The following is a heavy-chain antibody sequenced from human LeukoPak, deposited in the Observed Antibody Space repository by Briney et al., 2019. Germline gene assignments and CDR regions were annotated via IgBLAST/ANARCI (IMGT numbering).Heavy chain of an antibody. CDR3: ANLGNYYGSGSYMVY. CDR1: GFTFNTYG. V-gene: IGHV3-23*01. J-gene: IGHJ4*02. Sequence: PGGSLRLSCAASGFTFNTYGMSWVRQAPGKGLEWVSGISGSGGATYYADSVKGRFTISRDNSKNTLYLQMNSLRAEDTAVYYCANLGNYYGSGSYMVYWGQGTLVTVSS. CDR2: ISGSGGAT. D-gene: IGHD3-10*01.